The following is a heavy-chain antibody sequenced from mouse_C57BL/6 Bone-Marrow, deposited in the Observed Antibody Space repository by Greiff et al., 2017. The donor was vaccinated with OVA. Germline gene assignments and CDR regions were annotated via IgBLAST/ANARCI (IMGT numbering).Heavy chain of an antibody. V-gene: IGHV1-42*01. CDR1: GYSFTGYY. Sequence: VQLQQSGPELVKPGASVKISCKASGYSFTGYYMNWVKQSPEKSLEWIGEINPSTGGTTYNQKFKGKATLTVDKSSSTAYMQLKSLTSENSAVYYCARDLYGNYVGFAYWGQGTLVTVSA. CDR3: ARDLYGNYVGFAY. J-gene: IGHJ3*01. D-gene: IGHD2-10*02. CDR2: INPSTGGT.